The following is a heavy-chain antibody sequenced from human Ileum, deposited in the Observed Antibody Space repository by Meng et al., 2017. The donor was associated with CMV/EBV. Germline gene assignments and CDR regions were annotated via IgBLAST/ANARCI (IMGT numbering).Heavy chain of an antibody. V-gene: IGHV3-30*02. D-gene: IGHD3-3*01. J-gene: IGHJ6*02. Sequence: GESLKISCAASGFTFSSYDMHWVRQAPDKGLEWVAFIRYDGSHKYYAGSVQGRFIVSRDNSKNTLYLEMNSLRTDDTAVYYCARDSDSVRYYDFWGGYYGMDVWGQGTTVTVSS. CDR1: GFTFSSYD. CDR2: IRYDGSHK. CDR3: ARDSDSVRYYDFWGGYYGMDV.